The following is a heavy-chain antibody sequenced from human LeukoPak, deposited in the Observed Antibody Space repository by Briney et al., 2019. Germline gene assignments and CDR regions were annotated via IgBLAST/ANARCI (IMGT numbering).Heavy chain of an antibody. CDR1: GLTVSSNS. CDR2: ISGSGGST. J-gene: IGHJ4*02. Sequence: PGGSLRLSCVASGLTVSSNSVSWVRQAPGKGLEWVSAISGSGGSTYYADSVKGRFTISRDNSKNTLYLQMNSLRAEDTAVYYCAKGIAVAGVDPDPRTTEFDYWGQGTLVTVSS. D-gene: IGHD6-19*01. V-gene: IGHV3-23*01. CDR3: AKGIAVAGVDPDPRTTEFDY.